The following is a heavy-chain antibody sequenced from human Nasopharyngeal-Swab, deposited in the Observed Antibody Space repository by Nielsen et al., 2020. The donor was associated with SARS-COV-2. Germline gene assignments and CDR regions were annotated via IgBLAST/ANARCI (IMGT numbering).Heavy chain of an antibody. V-gene: IGHV3-33*01. J-gene: IGHJ4*02. CDR3: ARDLAVADSGSDY. Sequence: VRQPPGKGLEWVAVIWYDGSNKYYADSVKGRFTISRDNSKNTLYLQMNSLRAEDTAVYYCARDLAVADSGSDYWGQGTLVTVSS. D-gene: IGHD6-19*01. CDR2: IWYDGSNK.